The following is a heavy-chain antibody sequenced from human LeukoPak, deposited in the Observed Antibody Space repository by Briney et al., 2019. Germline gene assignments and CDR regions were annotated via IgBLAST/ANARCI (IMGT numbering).Heavy chain of an antibody. J-gene: IGHJ4*02. D-gene: IGHD2-15*01. V-gene: IGHV4-39*07. CDR2: MYYSGTT. CDR3: ARDIGYCSGGSCHYFDY. Sequence: SETLSLTCSVSSGSISSSSYYWAWIRQPPGKGLEWIGSMYYSGTTYYNPSLKSRVTISVDTSKNQFSLKLSSVTAADTAVYYCARDIGYCSGGSCHYFDYWGQGTLVTVSS. CDR1: SGSISSSSYY.